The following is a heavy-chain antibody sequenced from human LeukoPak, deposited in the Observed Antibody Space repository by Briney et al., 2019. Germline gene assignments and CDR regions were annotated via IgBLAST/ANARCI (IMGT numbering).Heavy chain of an antibody. CDR1: GYTFTGYY. CDR2: INPNSGGT. D-gene: IGHD3-10*01. J-gene: IGHJ4*02. V-gene: IGHV1-2*02. CDR3: ARDQYYYGSGRLAFGDYFDY. Sequence: GASVKVSRKASGYTFTGYYMHWVRQAPGQGLEWMGWINPNSGGTNYAQKFQGRVTMTRDTSISTAYMELSRLRSDDTAVYYCARDQYYYGSGRLAFGDYFDYWGQGTLVTVSS.